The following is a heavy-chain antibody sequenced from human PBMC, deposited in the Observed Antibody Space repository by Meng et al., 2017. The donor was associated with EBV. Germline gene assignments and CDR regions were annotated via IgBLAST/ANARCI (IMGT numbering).Heavy chain of an antibody. Sequence: QLQLQESGPGQVKPSXPLXLTCTVSGGSISSFYYWGWIRQPPGRGLEWIGSVHYSGSTYYSPSLKSRITVSVDTSKNQFSLRLTSVTAADTAVYYCARGSYGSGSYFDYWGQGTLVTVSS. J-gene: IGHJ4*02. CDR1: GGSISSFYY. CDR2: VHYSGST. V-gene: IGHV4-39*01. CDR3: ARGSYGSGSYFDY. D-gene: IGHD3-10*01.